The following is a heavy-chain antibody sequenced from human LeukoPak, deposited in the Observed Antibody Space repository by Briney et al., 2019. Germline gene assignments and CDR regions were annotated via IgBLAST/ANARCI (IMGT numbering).Heavy chain of an antibody. CDR3: ARDHPYCSGGSCYPDY. V-gene: IGHV3-48*03. CDR2: ISSSGSTI. CDR1: GFTFSSYE. Sequence: GALRLSCAASGFTFSSYEMNWVRQAPGKGLEWVSYISSSGSTIYYADSVKGRFTISRDNAKNSLYLQMNSLRAEDTAVYYCARDHPYCSGGSCYPDYWGQGTLVTVSS. D-gene: IGHD2-15*01. J-gene: IGHJ4*02.